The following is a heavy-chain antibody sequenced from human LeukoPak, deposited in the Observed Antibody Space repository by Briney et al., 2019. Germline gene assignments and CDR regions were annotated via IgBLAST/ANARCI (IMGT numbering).Heavy chain of an antibody. J-gene: IGHJ6*03. V-gene: IGHV3-48*03. CDR2: ISSSGSTI. CDR3: ESIAVAGTGDYYYMHV. CDR1: GFTFSSYE. Sequence: GGSLRLSCAASGFTFSSYEMNWVRQAPGKGLEWVSYISSSGSTIYYADSVKGRFTISRDNAKNSLYLQMNSLRAEDTAVYYCESIAVAGTGDYYYMHVWGKGTTVTVSS. D-gene: IGHD6-19*01.